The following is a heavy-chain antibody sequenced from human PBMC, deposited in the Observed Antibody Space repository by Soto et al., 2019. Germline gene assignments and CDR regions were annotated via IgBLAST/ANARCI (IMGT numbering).Heavy chain of an antibody. CDR2: INAGNGKT. V-gene: IGHV1-3*01. J-gene: IGHJ4*02. Sequence: GASVKVSCKASGYTFTNYAIHWVRQAPGQRLEWMGWINAGNGKTKYSQNFQGRVTITRDTSASIVYMEVNSLRSEDTALYYCARGISLATTADYYLDACGQATLVTLSS. CDR1: GYTFTNYA. D-gene: IGHD3-16*02. CDR3: ARGISLATTADYYLDA.